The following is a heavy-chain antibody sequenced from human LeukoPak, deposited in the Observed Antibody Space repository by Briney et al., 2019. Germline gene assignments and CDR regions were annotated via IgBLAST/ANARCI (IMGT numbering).Heavy chain of an antibody. CDR3: ARDMLPGGWGPDY. CDR2: IIPIFGTA. CDR1: GGTFSSYA. Sequence: ASVKVSCKASGGTFSSYAISWVRQAPGQGLEWMGGIIPIFGTANYAQKFQGRVTITADESTSTAYMELSSLRSEDTAVYYCARDMLPGGWGPDYWGQGTLVTVSS. D-gene: IGHD2-21*02. V-gene: IGHV1-69*13. J-gene: IGHJ4*02.